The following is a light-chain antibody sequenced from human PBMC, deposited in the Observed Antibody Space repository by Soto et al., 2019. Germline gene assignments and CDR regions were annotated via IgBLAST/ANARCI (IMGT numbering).Light chain of an antibody. J-gene: IGLJ2*01. Sequence: QSVLTQPPSVSEAPRQRVTISCSGNSSKIGNNVVNWYQQFPGKAPKLLIYYDHLRPSGVSDRFSGSKSGSSASLAINGLQSEDEADYYCAAWDDSLNGVVLGGGTKLTVL. V-gene: IGLV1-36*01. CDR3: AAWDDSLNGVV. CDR1: SSKIGNNV. CDR2: YDH.